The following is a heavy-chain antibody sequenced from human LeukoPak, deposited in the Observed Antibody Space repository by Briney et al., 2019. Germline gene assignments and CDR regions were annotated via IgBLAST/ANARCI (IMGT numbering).Heavy chain of an antibody. CDR3: ARPFLLWFGELSY. Sequence: ASVKVSCKASGYTLSGYYMHWVRQAPGQGLEWMGWINPNTGGTNYAQKFQSRVTMTRDTSISTVYMELSRLRSDDTAVYYCARPFLLWFGELSYWGQGTLVTVSS. CDR2: INPNTGGT. CDR1: GYTLSGYY. J-gene: IGHJ4*02. V-gene: IGHV1-2*02. D-gene: IGHD3-10*01.